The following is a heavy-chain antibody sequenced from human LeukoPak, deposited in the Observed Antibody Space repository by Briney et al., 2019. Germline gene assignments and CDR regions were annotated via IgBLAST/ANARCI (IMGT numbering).Heavy chain of an antibody. CDR1: GFTFNRFG. CDR2: IWSDGSNK. D-gene: IGHD4-11*01. J-gene: IGHJ4*02. V-gene: IGHV3-33*06. Sequence: GRSLRLSCAASGFTFNRFGMHWVRQAPGKGLEWVAVIWSDGSNKFYADSVRGRFTISRDDSRKTVYLQMDRMTAEDTAIYYCAKDAQRGFDYSNSLEYWGQGALVTVSS. CDR3: AKDAQRGFDYSNSLEY.